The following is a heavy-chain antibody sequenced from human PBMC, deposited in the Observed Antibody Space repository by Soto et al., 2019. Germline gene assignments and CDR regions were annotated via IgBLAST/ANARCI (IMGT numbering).Heavy chain of an antibody. V-gene: IGHV4-4*08. CDR1: GGSISGYY. CDR3: ARGGTPIDY. J-gene: IGHJ4*02. D-gene: IGHD3-16*01. CDR2: IYNIGST. Sequence: SETLSLTCTVSGGSISGYYWSWLRQPPGKGLEWIGYIYNIGSTNYNPSLRSRVTMTTDTSTSTAYMELRSLRSDDTAVYYCARGGTPIDYWGQGTLVTVSS.